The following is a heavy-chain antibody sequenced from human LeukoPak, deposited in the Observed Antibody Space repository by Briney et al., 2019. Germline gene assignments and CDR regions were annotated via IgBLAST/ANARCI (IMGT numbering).Heavy chain of an antibody. J-gene: IGHJ4*02. CDR3: ARVLKGSVGATWGRPHTAHDY. CDR1: GYTFTGYY. D-gene: IGHD1-26*01. CDR2: MNPNSGNT. Sequence: GASVEVSCKASGYTFTGYYMHWVRQATGQGLEWMGWMNPNSGNTGYAQKFQGRVTMTRNTSISTAYMELSSLRSEDTAVYYCARVLKGSVGATWGRPHTAHDYWGQGTLVTVSS. V-gene: IGHV1-8*02.